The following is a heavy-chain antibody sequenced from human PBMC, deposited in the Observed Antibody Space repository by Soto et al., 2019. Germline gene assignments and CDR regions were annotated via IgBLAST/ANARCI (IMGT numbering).Heavy chain of an antibody. V-gene: IGHV4-39*01. J-gene: IGHJ4*02. CDR1: GGSISSSSYY. CDR2: IYYSGST. CDR3: AVDGGAEWLSRNVPD. D-gene: IGHD3-3*01. Sequence: QLQLQESGPGLVKPSETLSLTCTGSGGSISSSSYYWGWIRQPPGKGLEWIGSIYYSGSTYYNPSLKSRVTISVDTSRNQFSLKLSSVIAADTAVYYCAVDGGAEWLSRNVPDWGKGTLVTVSS.